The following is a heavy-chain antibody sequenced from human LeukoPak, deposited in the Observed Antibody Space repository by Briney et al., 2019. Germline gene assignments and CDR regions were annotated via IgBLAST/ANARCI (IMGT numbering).Heavy chain of an antibody. CDR2: FSGSGGST. CDR1: GFTFSSYA. V-gene: IGHV3-23*01. CDR3: AKDRPYGTSWCGCSTP. D-gene: IGHD6-13*01. Sequence: GGSLRHSCAASGFTFSSYAMSWVRQAPGKGLECISGFSGSGGSTYYADSVKGRFTISRDNSKNTLYLQMNSLRAEDTAVYYCAKDRPYGTSWCGCSTPWGQGTLVTVSS. J-gene: IGHJ5*02.